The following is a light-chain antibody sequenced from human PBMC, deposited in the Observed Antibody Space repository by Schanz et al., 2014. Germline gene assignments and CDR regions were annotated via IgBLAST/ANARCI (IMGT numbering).Light chain of an antibody. V-gene: IGLV2-11*01. Sequence: QSALTQPRSVSGSPGQSVTISCTGVSSDAGGFTYVSWYQQLPGKAPKLMIYDVSKRPSGVPARFSGSMSGNTASLTISVLQAEDEADYHCCSYTSSSTLVVFGGGTKLTVL. J-gene: IGLJ2*01. CDR2: DVS. CDR3: CSYTSSSTLVV. CDR1: SSDAGGFTY.